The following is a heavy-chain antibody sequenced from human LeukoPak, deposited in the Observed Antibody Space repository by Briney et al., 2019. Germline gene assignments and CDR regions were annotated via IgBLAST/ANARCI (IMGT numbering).Heavy chain of an antibody. D-gene: IGHD4-11*01. CDR1: GFTLGSYG. Sequence: GGSLRLSYAATGFTLGSYGMHWVRQAPGKGLHWLAVIWHDGSTKDYVDSVKGRFTISRDNSKNTLFLQMNSLRAEDTAVYYCVTMTTVNAFDMWGQGTMVTVSS. J-gene: IGHJ3*02. CDR3: VTMTTVNAFDM. V-gene: IGHV3-33*01. CDR2: IWHDGSTK.